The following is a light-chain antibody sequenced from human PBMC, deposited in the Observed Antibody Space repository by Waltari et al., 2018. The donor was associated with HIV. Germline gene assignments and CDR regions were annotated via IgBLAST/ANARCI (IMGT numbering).Light chain of an antibody. J-gene: IGKJ2*01. Sequence: ETVLTQSPVTLSVSPGERVTLSCRASQSVSGNLVWYQQKPGQAPRLLIYAASSRATEIPARFSGSGSGTDYTLNISNLQSEDSAVYYCQQNIHWPPYTFGQGTKLEIK. V-gene: IGKV3-15*01. CDR1: QSVSGN. CDR2: AAS. CDR3: QQNIHWPPYT.